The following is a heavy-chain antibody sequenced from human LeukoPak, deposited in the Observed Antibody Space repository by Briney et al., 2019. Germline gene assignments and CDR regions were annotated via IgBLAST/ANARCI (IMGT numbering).Heavy chain of an antibody. CDR2: IYSDGIT. V-gene: IGHV3-53*01. CDR3: ARREPNGYYLT. D-gene: IGHD3-22*01. CDR1: GFTVGSEY. J-gene: IGHJ4*02. Sequence: PGGSLRLSCAASGFTVGSEYMIWVRQAPGKGLEWVSVIYSDGITTYYGDSVKGRFTISRDNSKNTLFLQMNSLTAEDTAVYYCARREPNGYYLTRGQGTLVTVSS.